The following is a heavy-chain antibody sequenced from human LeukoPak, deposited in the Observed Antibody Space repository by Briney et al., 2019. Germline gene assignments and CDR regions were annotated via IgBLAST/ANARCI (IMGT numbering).Heavy chain of an antibody. CDR1: GYTFTSYG. CDR3: AREYREIAAAFYYYYYMDV. CDR2: ISAYNGNT. Sequence: RASVKVSCKASGYTFTSYGISWVRQAPGQGLEWMGWISAYNGNTNYAQKLQGRVTMTTDTSTSTAYMELRSLRSDDTAVYYCAREYREIAAAFYYYYYMDVWGKGTTVTISS. V-gene: IGHV1-18*01. J-gene: IGHJ6*03. D-gene: IGHD6-13*01.